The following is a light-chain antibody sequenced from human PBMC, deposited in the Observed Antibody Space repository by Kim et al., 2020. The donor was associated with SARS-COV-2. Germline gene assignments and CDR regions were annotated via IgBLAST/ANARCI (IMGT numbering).Light chain of an antibody. CDR2: GKN. CDR1: SLRSYY. J-gene: IGLJ2*01. V-gene: IGLV3-19*01. CDR3: NSRGSNDNVL. Sequence: SSELTQDPAVSVALGQTVRITCQGDSLRSYYETWYQQKPGQAPIVVIYGKNNRPSGIPDRFSGSSSGDTASLTITGTQAGDEADYYCNSRGSNDNVLFGGGTKLTVL.